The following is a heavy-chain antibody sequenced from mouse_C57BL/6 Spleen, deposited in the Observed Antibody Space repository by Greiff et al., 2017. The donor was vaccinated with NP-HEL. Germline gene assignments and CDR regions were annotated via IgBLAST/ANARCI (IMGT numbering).Heavy chain of an antibody. CDR1: GYAFSSYW. D-gene: IGHD2-2*01. V-gene: IGHV1-80*01. CDR3: ARRGNYGYLYAMDY. J-gene: IGHJ4*01. Sequence: QVQLKESGAELVKPGASVKISCKASGYAFSSYWMNWVKQRPGKGLEWIGQIYPGDGDTNYNGKFKGKATLTADKSSSTAYMQLSSLTSEDSAVYFCARRGNYGYLYAMDYWGQGTSVTVSS. CDR2: IYPGDGDT.